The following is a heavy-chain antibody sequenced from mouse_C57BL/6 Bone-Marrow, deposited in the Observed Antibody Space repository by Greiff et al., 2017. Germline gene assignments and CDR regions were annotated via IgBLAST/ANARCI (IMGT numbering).Heavy chain of an antibody. CDR3: APGDYGSSWYFDV. D-gene: IGHD1-1*01. V-gene: IGHV8-8*01. Sequence: QVTLKESGPGILQPSQTLSLTCSFSGFSLSTFGMGVGWIRQPSGKGLEWLAHIWWDDDKYYNPALKSRLTISKDTSKNQVFLKIANVDTADTATYYCAPGDYGSSWYFDVWGTGTTVTVSS. CDR1: GFSLSTFGMG. CDR2: IWWDDDK. J-gene: IGHJ1*03.